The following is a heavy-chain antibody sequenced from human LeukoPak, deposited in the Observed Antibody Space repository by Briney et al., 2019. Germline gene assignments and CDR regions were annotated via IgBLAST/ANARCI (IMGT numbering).Heavy chain of an antibody. CDR1: GFTFSSYS. J-gene: IGHJ3*02. V-gene: IGHV3-23*01. Sequence: GGSLRLSCAASGFTFSSYSMNWVRQAPGKGLEWVSGISGSGRGGSTYYADSVKGRFTISRDNSKNTLYLQMNSLRAEDTAVYYCAKAEGRIVVVIEKKWGDAFDIWGQGTMVTVSS. CDR2: ISGSGRGGST. D-gene: IGHD3-22*01. CDR3: AKAEGRIVVVIEKKWGDAFDI.